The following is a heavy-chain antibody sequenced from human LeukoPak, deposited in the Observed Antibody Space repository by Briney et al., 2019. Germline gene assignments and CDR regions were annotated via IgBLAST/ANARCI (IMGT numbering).Heavy chain of an antibody. CDR3: ASTYDSSGYGFDY. D-gene: IGHD3-22*01. Sequence: PSETLSLTCTVSGGSISSYYWSWIRQPAGKGLEWIGRINTSGGTNYNPSLKSRVTMSVDTSKNQFSLKLSSVTAADTAVYYCASTYDSSGYGFDYWGQGTLVTVSS. V-gene: IGHV4-4*07. J-gene: IGHJ4*02. CDR2: INTSGGT. CDR1: GGSISSYY.